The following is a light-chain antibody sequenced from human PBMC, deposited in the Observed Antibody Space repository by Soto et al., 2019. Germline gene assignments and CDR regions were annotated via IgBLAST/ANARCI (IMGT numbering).Light chain of an antibody. CDR3: LLSYSGTHVV. V-gene: IGLV7-46*01. CDR2: DTR. CDR1: TGAVTSGHY. J-gene: IGLJ2*01. Sequence: QAVVTQEPALTGSPGGTVTLTCGSSTGAVTSGHYPYWFQQKPGQAPRTLIYDTRNKHSWTPARFSGSLLGGKAALTLSGAQPEDEADYYCLLSYSGTHVVFGGGTKVTVL.